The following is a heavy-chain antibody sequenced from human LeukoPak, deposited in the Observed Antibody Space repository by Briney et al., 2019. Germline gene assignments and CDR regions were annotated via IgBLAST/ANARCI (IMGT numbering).Heavy chain of an antibody. D-gene: IGHD2-2*01. CDR3: AKTADIVVVPAASGLDY. CDR2: ISGSGGST. V-gene: IGHV3-23*01. CDR1: GFTFSSYW. J-gene: IGHJ4*02. Sequence: GGSLRLSCAASGFTFSSYWMCWVRQAPGKGLEWVSAISGSGGSTYYADSVKGRFTISRDNSKNTLYLQMNSLRAEDTAVYYCAKTADIVVVPAASGLDYWGQGTLVTVSS.